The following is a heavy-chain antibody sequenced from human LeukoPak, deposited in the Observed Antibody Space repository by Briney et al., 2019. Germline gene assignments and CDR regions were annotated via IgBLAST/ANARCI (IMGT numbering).Heavy chain of an antibody. J-gene: IGHJ3*02. D-gene: IGHD2-15*01. V-gene: IGHV4-61*01. CDR1: SGSISSGTYH. Sequence: PSQTLSLTCTVSSGSISSGTYHWSWIRQPPGKGLEWIGYIYYSGSTNCKPSLKSRVTISVDTSKNQFSLKLSSVAAADTAVYYCARVGSELRFCSGDSCYSPAFDIWGQGTMVTVSS. CDR2: IYYSGST. CDR3: ARVGSELRFCSGDSCYSPAFDI.